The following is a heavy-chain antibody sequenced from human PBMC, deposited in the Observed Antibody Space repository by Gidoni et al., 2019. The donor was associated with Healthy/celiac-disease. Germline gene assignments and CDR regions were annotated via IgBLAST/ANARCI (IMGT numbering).Heavy chain of an antibody. CDR1: GYTFTSYD. D-gene: IGHD3-3*01. CDR2: MNPNSGNT. J-gene: IGHJ4*02. V-gene: IGHV1-8*01. Sequence: QVQLVQSGAEVKKPGASVKVSCKASGYTFTSYDINWVRQATGQGLEWMGWMNPNSGNTGYAQKFQGRVTMTRNTSISTAYMELSSLRSEDTAVYYCARANYDFWSGPITYFDYWGQGTLVTVSS. CDR3: ARANYDFWSGPITYFDY.